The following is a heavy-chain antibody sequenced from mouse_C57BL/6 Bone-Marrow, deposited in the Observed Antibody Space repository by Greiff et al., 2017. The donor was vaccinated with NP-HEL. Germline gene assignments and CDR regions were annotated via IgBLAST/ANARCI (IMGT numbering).Heavy chain of an antibody. J-gene: IGHJ3*01. CDR3: ARGEDYYGSSSRVWFAY. CDR1: GYSITSGYY. V-gene: IGHV3-6*01. Sequence: VQLKESGPGLVKPSQSLSLTCSVTGYSITSGYYWNWIRQFPGKKLEWMGYISYDGSNNYNPSLKNRISITRDTSKNQFFLKLNSVTTEDTATYYCARGEDYYGSSSRVWFAYWGQGTLVTVSA. CDR2: ISYDGSN. D-gene: IGHD1-1*01.